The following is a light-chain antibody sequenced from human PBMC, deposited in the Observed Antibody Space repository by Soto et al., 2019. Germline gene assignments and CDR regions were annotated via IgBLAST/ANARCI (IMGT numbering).Light chain of an antibody. J-gene: IGKJ4*01. Sequence: DIQMTQSPSSLSASVGDRVTITCRPSRGIGNALAWYQQKPGTVPKLLISRASSLQGGVPSRFSGSGSGTDFTLTISSLQPEDFATYYCQQGLFTLTFGGGTKVDIK. CDR2: RAS. CDR1: RGIGNA. V-gene: IGKV1-12*01. CDR3: QQGLFTLT.